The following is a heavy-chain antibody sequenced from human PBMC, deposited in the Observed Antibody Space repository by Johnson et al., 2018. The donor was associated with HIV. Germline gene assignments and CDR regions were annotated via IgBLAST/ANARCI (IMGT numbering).Heavy chain of an antibody. CDR2: ISYDGSNK. J-gene: IGHJ3*02. CDR1: GFTFSSYA. Sequence: MQLVESGGGVVQPGRSLRLSCAASGFTFSSYAMHWVRQAPGKGLEWVAVISYDGSNKYYAASVKGRFTISRYNSKNTLYLQMNSLRAEDTAVYYCARGERYSSSHDDAFDIWGQGTMVTVSS. V-gene: IGHV3-30-3*01. D-gene: IGHD6-13*01. CDR3: ARGERYSSSHDDAFDI.